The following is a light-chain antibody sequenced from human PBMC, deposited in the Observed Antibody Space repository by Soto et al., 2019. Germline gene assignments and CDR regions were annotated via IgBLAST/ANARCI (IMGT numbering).Light chain of an antibody. CDR3: SSYTSISTLV. V-gene: IGLV2-8*01. Sequence: LTQPPSASGSPGQSVTISCTGTNSDVGAYNYVSWYQQHPGKAPKLMISEVSKRPSGVPDRFSGSKAGNTASPTVSGLQAEDEADHYCSSYTSISTLVFGTGTKVTVL. CDR1: NSDVGAYNY. CDR2: EVS. J-gene: IGLJ1*01.